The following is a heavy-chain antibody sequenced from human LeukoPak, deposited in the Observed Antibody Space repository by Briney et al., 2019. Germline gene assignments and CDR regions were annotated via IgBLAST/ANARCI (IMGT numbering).Heavy chain of an antibody. Sequence: SGTLSLTCTVSGGSISSYYWSWIRQPPGKGLEWIGEINHSGSTNYNPSLKSRVTISVDTSKNQFSLKLSSVTAADTAVYYCARARMITFYSSWRHPFDYWGQGTLVTVSS. CDR1: GGSISSYY. CDR2: INHSGST. J-gene: IGHJ4*02. V-gene: IGHV4-34*01. D-gene: IGHD6-6*01. CDR3: ARARMITFYSSWRHPFDY.